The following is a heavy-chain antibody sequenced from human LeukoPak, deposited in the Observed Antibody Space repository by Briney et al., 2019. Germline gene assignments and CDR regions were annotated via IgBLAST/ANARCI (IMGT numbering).Heavy chain of an antibody. D-gene: IGHD1-26*01. Sequence: SETLSLTCTVSGGSISSSSYYWGWIRQPPGTGLEWLGSIYYSGSTYYNPSLKSRVTISVDTSKNQFSLKLSSVTAADTAVYYCAREKYSGSPFKYNWFDPWGQGTLVTVSS. J-gene: IGHJ5*02. CDR1: GGSISSSSYY. CDR3: AREKYSGSPFKYNWFDP. CDR2: IYYSGST. V-gene: IGHV4-39*07.